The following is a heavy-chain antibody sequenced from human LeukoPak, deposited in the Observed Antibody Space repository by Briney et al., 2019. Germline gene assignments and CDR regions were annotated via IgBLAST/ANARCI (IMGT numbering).Heavy chain of an antibody. CDR1: GFTFSSYA. D-gene: IGHD6-13*01. Sequence: GGSLRLSCAASGFTFSSYAMSWVRRAPGKGLEWVSAISGSGGSTYYADSVKGRFTISRDNSKNTLYLQMNSLRAEDTAIYYCAKVPPGGVYYFDYWGQGTLVTVSS. CDR2: ISGSGGST. V-gene: IGHV3-23*01. J-gene: IGHJ4*02. CDR3: AKVPPGGVYYFDY.